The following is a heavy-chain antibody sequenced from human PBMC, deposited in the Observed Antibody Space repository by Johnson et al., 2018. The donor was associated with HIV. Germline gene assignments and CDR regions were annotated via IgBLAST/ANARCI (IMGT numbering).Heavy chain of an antibody. CDR2: IYSGGRT. CDR1: GFTVSSNY. D-gene: IGHD2-8*01. J-gene: IGHJ3*02. Sequence: MQLVESGGGLVQPGGSLRLSYAASGFTVSSNYMSWVRQAPGKGLEWVSVIYSGGRTYYAESVKGRFTIARDNSKNTLYLHMNSLRAEDTAVYYCARDRTGMVYAIDAFDIWGQGTMVTVSS. V-gene: IGHV3-66*01. CDR3: ARDRTGMVYAIDAFDI.